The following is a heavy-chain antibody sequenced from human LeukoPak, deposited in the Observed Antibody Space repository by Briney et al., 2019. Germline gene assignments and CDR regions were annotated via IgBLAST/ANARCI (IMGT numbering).Heavy chain of an antibody. J-gene: IGHJ4*02. CDR1: GYTFTSYG. CDR2: ISAYNGNT. V-gene: IGHV1-18*01. CDR3: ARDEDYGGNSVY. D-gene: IGHD4-23*01. Sequence: VKVSCKASGYTFTSYGISWVRRAPGQGLEWMGWISAYNGNTNYAQKLQGRVTMTTDTSTSTAYMELRSLRSDDTAVYYCARDEDYGGNSVYWGQGTLVTVSS.